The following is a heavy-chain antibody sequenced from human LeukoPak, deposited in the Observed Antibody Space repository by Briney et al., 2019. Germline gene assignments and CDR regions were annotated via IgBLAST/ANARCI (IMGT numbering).Heavy chain of an antibody. CDR1: GFTVSSNY. CDR3: ARAGGYYPFEY. J-gene: IGHJ4*02. CDR2: IYSGGTT. D-gene: IGHD3-22*01. V-gene: IGHV3-66*01. Sequence: GGSLRLSCAASGFTVSSNYMSWVRQAPGKGLEWVSIIYSGGTTYYADSVKGRFTISRDNSKNTLYLQMNSLRGEDTAVYYCARAGGYYPFEYWGQGTLVTVSS.